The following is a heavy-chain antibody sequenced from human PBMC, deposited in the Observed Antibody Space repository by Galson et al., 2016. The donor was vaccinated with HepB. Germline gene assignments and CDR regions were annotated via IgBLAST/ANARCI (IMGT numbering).Heavy chain of an antibody. CDR2: IWYDGSNK. CDR3: ARELWNYNSFDM. J-gene: IGHJ3*02. D-gene: IGHD1-7*01. Sequence: SLRLSCAASGFTFSSYTMHWVRQAPGKGLDWVAGIWYDGSNKYYGDSVKGRFTISRDNSKNTLYLQMNSLRAEDTAVNYCARELWNYNSFDMWGQGTMVTVSS. V-gene: IGHV3-33*01. CDR1: GFTFSSYT.